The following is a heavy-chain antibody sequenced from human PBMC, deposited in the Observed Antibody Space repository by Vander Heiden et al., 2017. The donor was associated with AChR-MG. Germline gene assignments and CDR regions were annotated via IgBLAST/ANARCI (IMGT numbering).Heavy chain of an antibody. J-gene: IGHJ4*02. Sequence: EVQLLESGGDLVQPGGSLGLSCVASAFTFSSYAMAWVRQAPGKGLEWVSTISGRGDATYYADSVQGRFTISRDNSKNTLYVQMNSLRAEDTALYYCAKHQFGSCSEGSACYFADWGQGTLVSVSS. CDR1: AFTFSSYA. CDR2: ISGRGDAT. V-gene: IGHV3-23*01. CDR3: AKHQFGSCSEGSACYFAD. D-gene: IGHD2-15*01.